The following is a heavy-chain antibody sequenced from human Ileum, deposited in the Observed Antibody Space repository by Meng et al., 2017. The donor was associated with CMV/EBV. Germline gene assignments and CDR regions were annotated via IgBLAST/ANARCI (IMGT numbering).Heavy chain of an antibody. Sequence: QVQGHVLGPGLGNASGTLYLPCTSSGASISSYYLSWIRQPPGKGLEWIGYIYYSGSTNYNPSLKSRVTMSVEMSRSRFSLKLTAVTAADTAVYYCARGGRRSETDTLFDYWGQGSLVTVSS. CDR2: IYYSGST. V-gene: IGHV4-59*01. CDR1: GASISSYY. CDR3: ARGGRRSETDTLFDY. J-gene: IGHJ4*02. D-gene: IGHD1-14*01.